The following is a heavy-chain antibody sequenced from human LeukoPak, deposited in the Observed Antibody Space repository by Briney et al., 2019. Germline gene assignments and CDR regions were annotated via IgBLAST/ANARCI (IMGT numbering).Heavy chain of an antibody. CDR2: INPSGGST. Sequence: ASVKVSCKASGYTFTSYYIHWVRQAPGQGLEWMGIINPSGGSTSYTQKLQDRVTLTRDTSMSTVYMELSSLRTEDTAIYYCTRGHGSGYQDYWGQGTLVTVSS. V-gene: IGHV1-46*01. CDR1: GYTFTSYY. J-gene: IGHJ4*02. D-gene: IGHD3-22*01. CDR3: TRGHGSGYQDY.